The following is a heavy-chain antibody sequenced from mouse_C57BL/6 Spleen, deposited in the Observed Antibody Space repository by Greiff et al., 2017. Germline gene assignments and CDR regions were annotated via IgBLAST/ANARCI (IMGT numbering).Heavy chain of an antibody. CDR3: ARDYSNYGWYFDV. V-gene: IGHV5-9*01. CDR2: ISGGGGNT. CDR1: GFTFSSYT. J-gene: IGHJ1*03. Sequence: EVKLVESGGGLVKPGGSLKLSCAASGFTFSSYTMSWVRQTPEKRLEWVATISGGGGNTCYPDSVKGRFTISRDNAKNTLYLQMSSLRSEDTALYYCARDYSNYGWYFDVWGTGTTVTVSS. D-gene: IGHD2-5*01.